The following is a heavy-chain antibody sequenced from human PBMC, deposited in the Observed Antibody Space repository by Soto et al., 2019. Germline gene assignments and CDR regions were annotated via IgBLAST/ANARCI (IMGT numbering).Heavy chain of an antibody. J-gene: IGHJ5*02. V-gene: IGHV3-74*01. D-gene: IGHD5-18*01. CDR1: GFTFSSYW. Sequence: GGSLRLSCAASGFTFSSYWMHWVRQAPGKGLVWVSRINSDGSSTSYADSVKGRFTISRDNAKNTLYLQMNGLRAEDTAVYYCARAGYSYGPHANWFDPWGQGTLVTVS. CDR3: ARAGYSYGPHANWFDP. CDR2: INSDGSST.